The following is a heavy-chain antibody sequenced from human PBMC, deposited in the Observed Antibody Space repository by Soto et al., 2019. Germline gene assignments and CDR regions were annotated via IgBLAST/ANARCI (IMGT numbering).Heavy chain of an antibody. CDR1: GGTSSSNA. V-gene: IGHV1-2*02. D-gene: IGHD2-8*01. CDR3: AKDLTRQPANWLDP. Sequence: ASVQVSCQPSGGTSSSNAISWLRQAPGQGLEWMGWINAHSGGTEYAQKFQGRVTLTRDTFNAAAYLTRTSLTSDDTALYYCAKDLTRQPANWLDPWGQGTQVTVCS. J-gene: IGHJ5*02. CDR2: INAHSGGT.